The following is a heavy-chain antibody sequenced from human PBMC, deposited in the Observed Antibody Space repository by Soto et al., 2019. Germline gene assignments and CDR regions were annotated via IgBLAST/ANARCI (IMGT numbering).Heavy chain of an antibody. Sequence: QVQLVESGGGVVQPGRSLRLSCAASGFTFRSYAMHWVRQAPGKGLECMAVISYDGSNKFYRDSVKGRFTISRDNSKNTLYLQINRLRYEDTAVYYCARGDREDIAVVVGVRPGEYGVDVWGQGTTVTVSS. CDR1: GFTFRSYA. J-gene: IGHJ6*02. CDR2: ISYDGSNK. V-gene: IGHV3-30-3*01. CDR3: ARGDREDIAVVVGVRPGEYGVDV. D-gene: IGHD2-15*01.